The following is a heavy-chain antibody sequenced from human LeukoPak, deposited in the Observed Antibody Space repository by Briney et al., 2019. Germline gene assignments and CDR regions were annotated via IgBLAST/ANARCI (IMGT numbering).Heavy chain of an antibody. J-gene: IGHJ6*03. CDR3: ASGYYGSGAHYYYYYMDV. Sequence: ASVKVSCKASGYTFTSYAMNWVRQAPGQGLEWMGIINPSGGSTSYAQKFQGRVTMTRDASTSTVYMELSSLRSEDTAVYYCASGYYGSGAHYYYYYMDVWGKGTTVTISS. CDR2: INPSGGST. CDR1: GYTFTSYA. V-gene: IGHV1-46*01. D-gene: IGHD3-10*01.